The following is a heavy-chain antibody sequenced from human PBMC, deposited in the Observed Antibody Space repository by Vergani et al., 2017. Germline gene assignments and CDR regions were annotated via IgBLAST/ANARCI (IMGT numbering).Heavy chain of an antibody. CDR2: INQDGSQK. CDR3: ARTGYSSNSKDY. V-gene: IGHV3-7*01. J-gene: IGHJ4*02. CDR1: GFTFSSYW. Sequence: EVQLVDSGGGLVQPGGSLRLSCAASGFTFSSYWMNWVRQAPGQGLEWVANINQDGSQKQYVDSVKGRFTISRDNAKNSLYLQMNSLRAEDTAVYHCARTGYSSNSKDYWGQGTLVTVSS. D-gene: IGHD6-19*01.